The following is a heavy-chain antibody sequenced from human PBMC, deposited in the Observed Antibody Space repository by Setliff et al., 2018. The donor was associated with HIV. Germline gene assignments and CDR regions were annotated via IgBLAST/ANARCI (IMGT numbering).Heavy chain of an antibody. V-gene: IGHV4-59*01. J-gene: IGHJ6*03. CDR2: IYYDGTT. CDR1: GGSISSYY. CDR3: ARATFGSTSSGINYYMDV. Sequence: LSLTCTVSGGSISSYYWSWIRQPPGKGLEWIGYIYYDGTTNSNPSLKSRVTISVTTSKNQFSLKLSSVTAADTALYFCARATFGSTSSGINYYMDVWGKGTTVTVSS. D-gene: IGHD3-10*01.